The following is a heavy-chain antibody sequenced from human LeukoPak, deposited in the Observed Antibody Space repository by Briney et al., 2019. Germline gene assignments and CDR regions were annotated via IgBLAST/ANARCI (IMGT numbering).Heavy chain of an antibody. Sequence: GGSPRLSCVASGFTFSSYWMSWVRQAPGKGLEWVANIKQDGSEKYYVDSVKGRFTISRDNAKNSLYLQMNSLRAEDTAVYYCARDYRKFWSGYLFDYWGQGTLVTVSS. CDR2: IKQDGSEK. CDR1: GFTFSSYW. J-gene: IGHJ4*02. CDR3: ARDYRKFWSGYLFDY. V-gene: IGHV3-7*01. D-gene: IGHD3-3*01.